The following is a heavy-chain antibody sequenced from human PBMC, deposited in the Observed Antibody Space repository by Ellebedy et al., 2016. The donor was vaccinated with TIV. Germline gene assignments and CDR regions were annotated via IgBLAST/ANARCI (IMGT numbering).Heavy chain of an antibody. J-gene: IGHJ4*02. CDR2: INPNSGGT. CDR3: ARGDRTSYGYLVY. D-gene: IGHD5-18*01. V-gene: IGHV1-2*02. CDR1: GYTFTGYY. Sequence: ASVKVSXXASGYTFTGYYMHWVRQAPGQGLEWMGWINPNSGGTNYAQKFQGRVTMTRDTSISTAYMELSRLRSDDTAVYYCARGDRTSYGYLVYWGQGTLVTVSS.